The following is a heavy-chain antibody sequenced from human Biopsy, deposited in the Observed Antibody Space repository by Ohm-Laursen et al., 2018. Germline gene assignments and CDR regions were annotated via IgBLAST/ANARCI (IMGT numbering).Heavy chain of an antibody. CDR3: ARGMRSSDWPYFDS. D-gene: IGHD6-19*01. V-gene: IGHV4-4*07. J-gene: IGHJ4*02. Sequence: SETLSLTCTVSGDSINNYYWSWIRQPAGQGLEWIGRIYTSGSPNYNLSLESRVTMSVDTSKNQFSLNLSSVTAADTAIYYCARGMRSSDWPYFDSWGQGTLVTVSS. CDR1: GDSINNYY. CDR2: IYTSGSP.